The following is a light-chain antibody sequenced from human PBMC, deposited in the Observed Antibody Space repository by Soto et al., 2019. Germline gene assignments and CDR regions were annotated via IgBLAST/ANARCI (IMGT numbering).Light chain of an antibody. CDR1: SSDVGGYNY. Sequence: QSALTRPASVSGSPGQSITISCTGTSSDVGGYNYVSWYQQHPGKAPKLMIYDVSNRPSGVSNRFSGFKSGNTASLTISGLPAEDEADYYCSSYTSSSTPVVFGGGTKLTVL. V-gene: IGLV2-14*01. J-gene: IGLJ2*01. CDR3: SSYTSSSTPVV. CDR2: DVS.